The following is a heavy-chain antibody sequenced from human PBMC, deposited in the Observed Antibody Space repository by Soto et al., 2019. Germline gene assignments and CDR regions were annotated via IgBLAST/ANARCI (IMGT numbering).Heavy chain of an antibody. CDR3: ARTPTQSWQPYGMDV. J-gene: IGHJ6*02. Sequence: SETLSLTCTVSAVSSNYYYWSWIRQPPGKSLEWIGYIYSTGSTDYNPSLKSRVSISLDTSKNQISLKLTSVTAADTAVYYCARTPTQSWQPYGMDVWGQGTTVTVS. CDR2: IYSTGST. CDR1: AVSSNYYY. V-gene: IGHV4-59*01. D-gene: IGHD6-13*01.